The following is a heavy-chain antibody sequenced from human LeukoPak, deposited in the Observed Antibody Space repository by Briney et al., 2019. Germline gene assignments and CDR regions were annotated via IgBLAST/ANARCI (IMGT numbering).Heavy chain of an antibody. V-gene: IGHV3-11*01. CDR2: ISSTSTTI. CDR3: AAGYTSGLSAY. CDR1: GFTFSDYF. J-gene: IGHJ4*02. D-gene: IGHD6-19*01. Sequence: GGSLRLSCAASGFTFSDYFMGWIRQAPGTGLEWVSYISSTSTTIYYADSVKGRFTISRDNAKNSVFLQMNGLRADDTAVYYCAAGYTSGLSAYWGQGTLVTVSS.